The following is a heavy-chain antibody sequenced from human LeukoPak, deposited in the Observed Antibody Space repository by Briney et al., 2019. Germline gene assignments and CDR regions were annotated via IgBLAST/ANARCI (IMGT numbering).Heavy chain of an antibody. D-gene: IGHD3-10*01. CDR2: ISSSGSTI. J-gene: IGHJ4*02. Sequence: GGSLRLSCAASGFTFSDYYMSWIRQAPGKGLEWVSYISSSGSTIYYADSVKGRFTISRDNAKNSLYLQMNSLRAEDTAVYYCARGTRDGSGSYYHHGFYFDYWGQGTLVTVSS. CDR1: GFTFSDYY. V-gene: IGHV3-11*01. CDR3: ARGTRDGSGSYYHHGFYFDY.